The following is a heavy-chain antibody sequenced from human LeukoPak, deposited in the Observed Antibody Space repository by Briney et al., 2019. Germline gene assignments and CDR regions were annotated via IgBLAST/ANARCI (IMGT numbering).Heavy chain of an antibody. CDR3: ARENDQTNGGIAAAGTSPGAFDI. Sequence: SGGSLRLSCAASGLTFSSYAMHWVRQAPGKGLEWVAVISYDGSNKYYADSVKGRFTISRDNSKNTLYLQMNSLRAEDTAVYYCARENDQTNGGIAAAGTSPGAFDIWGQGTMVTVSS. CDR2: ISYDGSNK. J-gene: IGHJ3*02. CDR1: GLTFSSYA. V-gene: IGHV3-30*04. D-gene: IGHD6-13*01.